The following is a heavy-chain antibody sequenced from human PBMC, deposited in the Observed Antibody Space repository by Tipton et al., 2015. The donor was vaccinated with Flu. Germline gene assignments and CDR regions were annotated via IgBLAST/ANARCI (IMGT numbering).Heavy chain of an antibody. V-gene: IGHV3-21*01. J-gene: IGHJ6*03. CDR1: EFTFSSYS. D-gene: IGHD6-13*01. CDR3: ARESGRSSWFYYYYMDV. CDR2: ISSSSSYI. Sequence: SLRLSCAASEFTFSSYSMNWVRQAPGKGLEWVSSISSSSSYIYYADSVKGRFTISRDNAKNSLYLQMNSLRAEDTAVYYCARESGRSSWFYYYYMDVWGKGTTVTVSS.